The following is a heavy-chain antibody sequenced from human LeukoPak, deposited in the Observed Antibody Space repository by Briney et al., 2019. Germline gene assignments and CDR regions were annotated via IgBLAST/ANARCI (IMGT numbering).Heavy chain of an antibody. CDR1: GFTFSSYA. CDR3: AKRWTYIDY. CDR2: ISGSGGST. J-gene: IGHJ4*02. Sequence: GGSLRLSCAASGFTFSSYAMSWVRQAPGKGLEWVSAISGSGGSTYYADSVKGRFTISRDNAKKTLNLQMNSMAAEDTAVYYCAKRWTYIDYWGQGTLVTVSS. V-gene: IGHV3-23*01. D-gene: IGHD3/OR15-3a*01.